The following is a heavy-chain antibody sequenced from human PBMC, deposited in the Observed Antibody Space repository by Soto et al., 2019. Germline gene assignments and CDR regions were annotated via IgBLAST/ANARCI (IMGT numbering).Heavy chain of an antibody. J-gene: IGHJ6*02. V-gene: IGHV1-2*04. Sequence: QVQLVQSGAEVKKPGASVKVSCKASGYTFTGYYMHWVRQAPGQGLEWMGWINPNSGGTNYAQKFQGWVTMTRDTSISTAYMELSRLRSDDTAVYYCARGGKGAYSSSWYYYYGMDVWGQGTTVTVSS. D-gene: IGHD6-13*01. CDR2: INPNSGGT. CDR3: ARGGKGAYSSSWYYYYGMDV. CDR1: GYTFTGYY.